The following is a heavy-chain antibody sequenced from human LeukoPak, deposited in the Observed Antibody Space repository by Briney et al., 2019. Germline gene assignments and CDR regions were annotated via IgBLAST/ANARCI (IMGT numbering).Heavy chain of an antibody. CDR1: GYTFTSYD. Sequence: GASVKVSCKASGYTFTSYDINWVRQATGQGLEWMGWMNPNSGNTGYAQKFQGRVTMTRNTSISTAYMELSSLRSEDTAVYYCARAPHSGWVRWFDLWGQGTLVTVSS. D-gene: IGHD6-25*01. CDR2: MNPNSGNT. J-gene: IGHJ5*02. V-gene: IGHV1-8*01. CDR3: ARAPHSGWVRWFDL.